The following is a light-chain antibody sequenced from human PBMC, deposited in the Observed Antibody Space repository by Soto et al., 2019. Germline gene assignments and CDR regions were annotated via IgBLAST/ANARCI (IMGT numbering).Light chain of an antibody. CDR2: DAS. J-gene: IGKJ5*01. CDR3: QQRYNWPLT. Sequence: KVMTQSPATLSASPFAIATLSCRASQSVSSFLAWYQQKRGQAPRLLIFDASIRATGIPARFSGSGSGTDFTLTISSLEPEDFAVYYCQQRYNWPLTFGQGTRLEIK. CDR1: QSVSSF. V-gene: IGKV3-11*01.